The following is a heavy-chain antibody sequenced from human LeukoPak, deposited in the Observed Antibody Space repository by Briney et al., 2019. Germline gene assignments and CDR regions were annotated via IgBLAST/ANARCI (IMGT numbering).Heavy chain of an antibody. CDR2: ISGSGGST. D-gene: IGHD6-6*01. J-gene: IGHJ6*04. CDR3: AKDTGIAARPMDV. CDR1: GFTFSSYS. V-gene: IGHV3-23*01. Sequence: GGSLRLSCAASGFTFSSYSMNWVRQAPGKGLEWVSAISGSGGSTYYADSVKGRFTISRDNSKNTLYLQMNSLRAEDTAVYYCAKDTGIAARPMDVWGKGTTVTVSS.